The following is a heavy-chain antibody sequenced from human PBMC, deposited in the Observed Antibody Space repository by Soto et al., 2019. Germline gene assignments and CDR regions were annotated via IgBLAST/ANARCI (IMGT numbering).Heavy chain of an antibody. D-gene: IGHD4-4*01. Sequence: QVQLQQWGAGLLKPSETLSLTCAVYGGSFSGYYWSWIRQPPGKGLEWIGEINHSGSTNYNPSLKRRVTISVDTAKNQFSLKLSSVTAADTAVYYCERVRYSNYYRWFDPWGQGTLVTVSS. J-gene: IGHJ5*02. CDR3: ERVRYSNYYRWFDP. CDR1: GGSFSGYY. V-gene: IGHV4-34*01. CDR2: INHSGST.